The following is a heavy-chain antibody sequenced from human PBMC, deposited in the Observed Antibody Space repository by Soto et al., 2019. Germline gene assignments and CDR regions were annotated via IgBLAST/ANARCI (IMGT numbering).Heavy chain of an antibody. CDR1: GYTLTELS. Sequence: ASVKVSCKVSGYTLTELSMHWVRQAPGKGLEWMGGFDPEDGEIIYAQKFQGRVTMTEDTSTDTAYMELSSLRSEDTAVYYCATRYCSSTSCYASWFDPWGQGTLVTVSS. CDR3: ATRYCSSTSCYASWFDP. V-gene: IGHV1-24*01. CDR2: FDPEDGEI. D-gene: IGHD2-2*01. J-gene: IGHJ5*02.